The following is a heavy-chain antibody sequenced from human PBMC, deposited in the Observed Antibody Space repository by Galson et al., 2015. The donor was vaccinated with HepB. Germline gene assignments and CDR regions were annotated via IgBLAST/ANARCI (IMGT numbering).Heavy chain of an antibody. V-gene: IGHV3-30-3*01. D-gene: IGHD2-2*01. CDR3: ARERDITNRYFDL. J-gene: IGHJ2*01. Sequence: SLRLSCAASGFAFSSYSIHWVRQTPDKGLEWVAVISGGGSIQYYADSVKGRFTISRDNSKNTLYLQMNSLSAEDTAVYYCARERDITNRYFDLWGRGTLVTVSS. CDR2: ISGGGSIQ. CDR1: GFAFSSYS.